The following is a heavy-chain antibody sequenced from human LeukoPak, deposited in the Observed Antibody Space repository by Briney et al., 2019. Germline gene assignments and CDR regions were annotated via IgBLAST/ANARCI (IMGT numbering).Heavy chain of an antibody. CDR3: ARDNPDYSKALGY. CDR1: GYTFTGYH. V-gene: IGHV1-18*04. CDR2: ISAYNGNT. J-gene: IGHJ4*02. Sequence: GASVKVSCKASGYTFTGYHMHWVRQAPGQGLEWMGWISAYNGNTNYAQKLQGRVTMTTDTSTSTAYMELRSLRSDDTAVYYCARDNPDYSKALGYWGQGTLVTVSS. D-gene: IGHD4-11*01.